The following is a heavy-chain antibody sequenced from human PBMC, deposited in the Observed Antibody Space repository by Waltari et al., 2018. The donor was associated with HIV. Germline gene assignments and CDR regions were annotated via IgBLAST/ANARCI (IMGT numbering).Heavy chain of an antibody. CDR3: ARDQTMTRAFDI. CDR1: GFPSSSYD. J-gene: IGHJ3*02. V-gene: IGHV3-30*01. D-gene: IGHD3-22*01. Sequence: QVQLVESGGGVVQPGRSLRLSCAASGFPSSSYDMHWVRQAPGKGLEWVAVISYDGSNKYYADSVKGRFTISRDNSKNTLYLQMNSLRAEDTAVYYCARDQTMTRAFDIWGQGTMVTVSS. CDR2: ISYDGSNK.